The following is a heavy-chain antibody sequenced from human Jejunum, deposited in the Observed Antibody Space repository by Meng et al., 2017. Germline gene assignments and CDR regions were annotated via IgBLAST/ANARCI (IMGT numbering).Heavy chain of an antibody. D-gene: IGHD1-26*01. V-gene: IGHV1-2*06. CDR3: ARECDSGKCYPSDTDTGRRAFYYGMDV. CDR2: INPNTGAT. J-gene: IGHJ6*02. CDR1: GYTFTSYY. Sequence: ASVKVSCKASGYTFTSYYIRWVRQAPGQGLEWMGRINPNTGATKYAQQFQGGVTLTRDTSTSTAYMEVSSLRSEDTAVYYYARECDSGKCYPSDTDTGRRAFYYGMDVWGQGTMVTVSS.